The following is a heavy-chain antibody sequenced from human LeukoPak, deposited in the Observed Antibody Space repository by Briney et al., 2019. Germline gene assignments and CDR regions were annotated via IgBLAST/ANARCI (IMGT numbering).Heavy chain of an antibody. Sequence: SETLSLTCTVSGGSISSSSYYWGWIRQPPGKGLEWIGIIYYSGSTYYNPSLKSRVTISVDTSKNQFSLKLSSVTAADTAVYYCARHGFYSSSPPRGAFDIWGQGTMVTVSS. CDR2: IYYSGST. J-gene: IGHJ3*02. V-gene: IGHV4-39*01. D-gene: IGHD6-6*01. CDR3: ARHGFYSSSPPRGAFDI. CDR1: GGSISSSSYY.